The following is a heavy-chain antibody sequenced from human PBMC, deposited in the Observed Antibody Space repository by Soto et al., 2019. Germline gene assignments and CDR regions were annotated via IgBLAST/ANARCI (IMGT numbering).Heavy chain of an antibody. CDR1: GYTFTGYY. V-gene: IGHV1-2*04. J-gene: IGHJ6*02. Sequence: ASVKVSCKASGYTFTGYYMHWVRQAPGQGLEWMGWINPNSGGTNYAQKFQGWVTMTRDTSISTAYMELSRLSSDDTAVYYCARDYGTNNSYYYYGMDVWGQGTTVTVSS. CDR3: ARDYGTNNSYYYYGMDV. CDR2: INPNSGGT. D-gene: IGHD1-7*01.